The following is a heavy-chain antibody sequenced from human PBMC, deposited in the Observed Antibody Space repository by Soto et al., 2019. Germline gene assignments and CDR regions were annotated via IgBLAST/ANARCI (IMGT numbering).Heavy chain of an antibody. CDR2: MLYSGLT. CDR1: GYSVSSSDYY. CDR3: APLSVSLSGPYGIHV. V-gene: IGHV4-39*01. J-gene: IGHJ6*02. Sequence: SETLSLTCSVSGYSVSSSDYYWAWIRQPPGKGLEWIGSMLYSGLTYYNPSLKSRVTMSVDTSKNQFSVRLNSVTASDTAVYYCAPLSVSLSGPYGIHVWGQGTTVTVSS. D-gene: IGHD2-15*01.